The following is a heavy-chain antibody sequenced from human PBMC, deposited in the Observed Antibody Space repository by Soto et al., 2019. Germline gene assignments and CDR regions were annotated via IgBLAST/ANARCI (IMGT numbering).Heavy chain of an antibody. J-gene: IGHJ6*03. V-gene: IGHV3-33*01. D-gene: IGHD4-17*01. CDR3: AIEGFYGDYDDYYYYYLDV. CDR2: IWYDGSNK. CDR1: GFTFSSYG. Sequence: QVQLVESGGGVVQPGRSLRLSCAASGFTFSSYGMHWVRQAPGKGLEWVAVIWYDGSNKYYADSVKGRFTISRDNSKNTLYLQMNSLRAEDKAVYYCAIEGFYGDYDDYYYYYLDVWGKGTTVTVSS.